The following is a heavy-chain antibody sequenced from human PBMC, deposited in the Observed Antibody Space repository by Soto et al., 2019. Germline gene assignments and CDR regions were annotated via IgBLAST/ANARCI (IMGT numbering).Heavy chain of an antibody. CDR3: ARGGAMGVDY. V-gene: IGHV3-74*01. D-gene: IGHD1-26*01. CDR1: GFTFNTHW. J-gene: IGHJ4*02. CDR2: IYFDVITT. Sequence: EVQLVESGGGVVQPGWSLRLSCTSSGFTFNTHWMHWVRQAPGKGLLWVSRIYFDVITTNYADSVKGRLTVSRDNAKNTVYRHVNTLRDEDTAVYYCARGGAMGVDYWGQGTLVTVSS.